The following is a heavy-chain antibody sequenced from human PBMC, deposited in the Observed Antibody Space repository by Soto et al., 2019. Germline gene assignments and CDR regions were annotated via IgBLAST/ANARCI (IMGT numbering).Heavy chain of an antibody. J-gene: IGHJ4*02. CDR3: ARVQSGYGCAC. Sequence: QVQLVQSGAEVKKPGASVKVSCKASGYTFTSYGINWVRQAPGQGLEWMGWISANNGNTHYAQKLQGRVTMTTDTSTSTADMELRSLRSDDTAVYYCARVQSGYGCACWGQGTLVTVSS. V-gene: IGHV1-18*01. CDR1: GYTFTSYG. CDR2: ISANNGNT. D-gene: IGHD5-12*01.